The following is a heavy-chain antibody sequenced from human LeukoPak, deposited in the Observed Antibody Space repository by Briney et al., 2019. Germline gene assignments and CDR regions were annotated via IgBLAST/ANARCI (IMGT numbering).Heavy chain of an antibody. D-gene: IGHD6-6*01. CDR1: GDSIRPYY. CDR3: ARRSLIAAEDY. Sequence: SETLSPTCTVSGDSIRPYYWNWTRQSPGKGLEWLGYISYSGNTNYHPSVKSRVTISLDTSKNHFSLRLNSVTAADTAVYYCARRSLIAAEDYWGQGTLVTVSS. V-gene: IGHV4-59*08. CDR2: ISYSGNT. J-gene: IGHJ4*02.